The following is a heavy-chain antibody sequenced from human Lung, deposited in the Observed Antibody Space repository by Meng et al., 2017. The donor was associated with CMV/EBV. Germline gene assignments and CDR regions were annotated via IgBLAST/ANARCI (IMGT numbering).Heavy chain of an antibody. D-gene: IGHD2/OR15-2a*01. CDR2: IDIDGRDI. J-gene: IGHJ4*02. V-gene: IGHV3-74*03. Sequence: EVQFVESGGGLVPPGGSLSLSCAVSGFAMRSYWMHWVRQAPGKGLEWVSRIDIDGRDITYADSVKGRFTISRDTAKNMLYLEMNSLRVEDTAVYYCARGLEEYLGWEMGYWGQGTLVTVSS. CDR1: GFAMRSYW. CDR3: ARGLEEYLGWEMGY.